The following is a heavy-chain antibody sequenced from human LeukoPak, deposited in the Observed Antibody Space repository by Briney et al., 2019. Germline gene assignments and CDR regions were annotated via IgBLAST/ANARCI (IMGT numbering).Heavy chain of an antibody. D-gene: IGHD3-22*01. CDR1: GFTFSSYA. CDR3: AKDGLYYDSSGFDY. CDR2: ISGSGGST. Sequence: GGSLRLXCVASGFTFSSYAMSWVRQAPGKGLEWVSAISGSGGSTYYADSVKGRFTISRDNSKNTLYLQMNSLRAEDTAVYYCAKDGLYYDSSGFDYWGQGTLVTVSS. J-gene: IGHJ4*02. V-gene: IGHV3-23*01.